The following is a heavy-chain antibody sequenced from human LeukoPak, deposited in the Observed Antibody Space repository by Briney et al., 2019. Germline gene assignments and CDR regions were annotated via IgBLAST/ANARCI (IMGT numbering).Heavy chain of an antibody. CDR2: IYSGVTT. V-gene: IGHV3-53*01. Sequence: GGSLRLSCAASGFTVSNNHMSWVRQAPGKGLNWVSIIYSGVTTYYADSVKGRFTISRDNSKNTLYLQMNSLRAEDTAVYYCARDADYGGSPDAFDIWGRGTIVTVSS. D-gene: IGHD4-23*01. CDR1: GFTVSNNH. J-gene: IGHJ3*02. CDR3: ARDADYGGSPDAFDI.